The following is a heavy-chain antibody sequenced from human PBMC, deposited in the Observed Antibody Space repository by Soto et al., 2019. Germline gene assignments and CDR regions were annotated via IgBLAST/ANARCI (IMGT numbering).Heavy chain of an antibody. CDR1: GLTFGRYT. Sequence: EVQLLESGGGLVQPGGSLRLACAASGLTFGRYTMGWVRQAPGKGLEWVSAIIASGVITYYADSVKGRFTISRDNSNNTVYLQMNSLRAEDTAVYYCAKDLRGPESGTWYFDLWGRGTLVTVSS. J-gene: IGHJ2*01. CDR3: AKDLRGPESGTWYFDL. V-gene: IGHV3-23*01. CDR2: IIASGVIT. D-gene: IGHD6-13*01.